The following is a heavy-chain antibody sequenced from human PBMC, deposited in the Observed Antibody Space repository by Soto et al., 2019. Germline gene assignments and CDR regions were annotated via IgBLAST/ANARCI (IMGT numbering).Heavy chain of an antibody. J-gene: IGHJ5*02. CDR2: INPNSGGT. CDR3: ARHTYFYGPRSLDP. D-gene: IGHD3-10*01. V-gene: IGHV1-2*02. Sequence: RASVKVSCKASGYTFTGYYIHWVRQAPGQGLEWMGWINPNSGGTNYAQLFQARVTMTRDTSISTAYMELSRLRSDDTAVYYCARHTYFYGPRSLDPWGQGTLVTVSS. CDR1: GYTFTGYY.